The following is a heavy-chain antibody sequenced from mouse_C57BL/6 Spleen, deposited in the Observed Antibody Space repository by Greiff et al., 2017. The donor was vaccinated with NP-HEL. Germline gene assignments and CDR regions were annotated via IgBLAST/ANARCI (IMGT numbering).Heavy chain of an antibody. D-gene: IGHD2-5*01. Sequence: EVQLQQSGPELVKPGASVKISCKASGYTFTDYYMNWVKQSHGKSLEWIGDINPNNGGTSYNQKFKGKATLTVDKSSSTAYMELRSLTSEDSAVYYCAREGILVTTAMDYWGQGTSVTVSS. CDR3: AREGILVTTAMDY. CDR2: INPNNGGT. V-gene: IGHV1-26*01. CDR1: GYTFTDYY. J-gene: IGHJ4*01.